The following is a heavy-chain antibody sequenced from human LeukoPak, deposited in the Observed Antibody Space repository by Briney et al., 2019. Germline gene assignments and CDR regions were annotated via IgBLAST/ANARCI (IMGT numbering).Heavy chain of an antibody. CDR2: ISYDGSNK. Sequence: GGSLRLSCAASGFTFSSYAMSWVRQAPGKGLEWVAVISYDGSNKYYADSVKGRFTISRDNSKNTLYLQMNSLRAEDTAVYYCARDLNSADSSSWYGSYFDYWGQGTLVTVSS. V-gene: IGHV3-30-3*01. CDR1: GFTFSSYA. J-gene: IGHJ4*02. D-gene: IGHD6-13*01. CDR3: ARDLNSADSSSWYGSYFDY.